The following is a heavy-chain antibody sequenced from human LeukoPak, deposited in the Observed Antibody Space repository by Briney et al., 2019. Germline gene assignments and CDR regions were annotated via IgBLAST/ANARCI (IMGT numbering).Heavy chain of an antibody. CDR3: ARRGDCTITRCYEFDY. CDR1: GFTFRSYG. CDR2: ISYDGSDK. J-gene: IGHJ4*02. D-gene: IGHD2-2*01. Sequence: GGSLRLSCAASGFTFRSYGMHWVRRAPGKGLEWVALISYDGSDKYYVDSVKGRFTISRDNSKNTLFLQMNSLRTEDTAVYYCARRGDCTITRCYEFDYWGQGTLVTVSS. V-gene: IGHV3-30*03.